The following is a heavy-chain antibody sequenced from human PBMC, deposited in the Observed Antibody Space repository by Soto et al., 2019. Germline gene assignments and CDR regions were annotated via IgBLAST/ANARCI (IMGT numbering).Heavy chain of an antibody. CDR3: ARGASHDFWSGYPPLDYYYGMDV. D-gene: IGHD3-3*01. CDR2: IIPIFGTA. Sequence: ASVKVSCKASGGTFSSYAISWVRQAPGQGLEWMGGIIPIFGTANYAQKFQGRVTITADESTSTAYMELSSQRSEDTAVYYCARGASHDFWSGYPPLDYYYGMDVWGQGTTVTVSS. CDR1: GGTFSSYA. V-gene: IGHV1-69*13. J-gene: IGHJ6*02.